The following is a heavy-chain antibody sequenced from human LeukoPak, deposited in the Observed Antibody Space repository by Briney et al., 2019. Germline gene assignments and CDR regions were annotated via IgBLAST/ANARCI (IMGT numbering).Heavy chain of an antibody. Sequence: LETLSLTCTVSGGSLSGHYWSWIRQPPGKRLEWIGYVSYTGRTKYNPSLKSRVTISVDTSKNQFSLKLTSVTAADTAVYYCARADYGYMDVWGKGTTVTVSS. CDR1: GGSLSGHY. V-gene: IGHV4-59*11. D-gene: IGHD4/OR15-4a*01. CDR3: ARADYGYMDV. J-gene: IGHJ6*03. CDR2: VSYTGRT.